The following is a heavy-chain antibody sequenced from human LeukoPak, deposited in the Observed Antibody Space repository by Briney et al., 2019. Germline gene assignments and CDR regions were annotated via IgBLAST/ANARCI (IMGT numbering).Heavy chain of an antibody. CDR1: GGSISRNY. CDR2: IYHSGGT. J-gene: IGHJ4*02. CDR3: ARGDSYSSTYYTTYYFDY. Sequence: SETLSLTCTVSGGSISRNYWSWIRQPPGRGLEWIGYIYHSGGTNYNPSLKSRVTISADTSKNQFSLKLSSVTAADTAVYYCARGDSYSSTYYTTYYFDYWGQGTLVTVSS. D-gene: IGHD6-13*01. V-gene: IGHV4-59*01.